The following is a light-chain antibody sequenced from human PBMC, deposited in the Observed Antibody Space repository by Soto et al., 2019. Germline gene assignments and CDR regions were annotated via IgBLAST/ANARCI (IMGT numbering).Light chain of an antibody. CDR1: SSDVGGYNY. CDR2: DVT. Sequence: QSALTQPASVSGSPGQSITIPCTGSSSDVGGYNYVSWYQQYPGKVPKLMIYDVTNRPSGISNRFSGSKSGNTASLTISGLPAEDEADYYCSSYTSTSTVVFGGGTKLTVL. J-gene: IGLJ3*02. CDR3: SSYTSTSTVV. V-gene: IGLV2-14*01.